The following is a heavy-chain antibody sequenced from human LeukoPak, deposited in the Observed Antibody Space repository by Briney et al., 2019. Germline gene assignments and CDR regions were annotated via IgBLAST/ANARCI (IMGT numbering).Heavy chain of an antibody. V-gene: IGHV3-9*01. Sequence: GRSLRLSCAASGFTFDDYAMHWVRQAPGKGLEWVSGISWNSGSIGYADSVKGRFTISRDNAKNSLYLQMNSLRAEDTALYYCAKDRNYGDYGSLDYWGQGTPVTVSS. J-gene: IGHJ4*02. CDR3: AKDRNYGDYGSLDY. D-gene: IGHD4-17*01. CDR1: GFTFDDYA. CDR2: ISWNSGSI.